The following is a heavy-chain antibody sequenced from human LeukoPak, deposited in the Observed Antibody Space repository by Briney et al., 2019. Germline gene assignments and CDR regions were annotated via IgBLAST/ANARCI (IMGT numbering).Heavy chain of an antibody. CDR3: ARDPRNKGFDP. CDR1: GFTFSGYW. CDR2: INGDGSDT. D-gene: IGHD1/OR15-1a*01. J-gene: IGHJ5*02. V-gene: IGHV3-74*01. Sequence: GGSLRLSCAASGFTFSGYWMHWARQSPGKGLVWVSCINGDGSDTRYADSVKGRFTISRDNAKNTLYLQMNSLRVEDTAVYYCARDPRNKGFDPWGQGTLVTVSS.